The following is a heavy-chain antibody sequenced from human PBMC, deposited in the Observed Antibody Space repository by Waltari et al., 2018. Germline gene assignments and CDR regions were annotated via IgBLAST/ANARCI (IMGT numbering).Heavy chain of an antibody. Sequence: QVKLVQSGAEVKKPGASIKISCQTSGYTFDSYSITWVRQAPGQGLEWMGWSSTYTGNTNYAQKFQGRVAMTTDTSTRTAYMELKSLTSDDTAVYFCARGRSWDDEGALDPWGQGTLVTVSS. CDR3: ARGRSWDDEGALDP. D-gene: IGHD1-1*01. CDR2: SSTYTGNT. V-gene: IGHV1-18*01. CDR1: GYTFDSYS. J-gene: IGHJ5*02.